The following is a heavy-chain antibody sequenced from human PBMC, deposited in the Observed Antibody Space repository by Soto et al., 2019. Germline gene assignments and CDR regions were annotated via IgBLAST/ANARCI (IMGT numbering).Heavy chain of an antibody. D-gene: IGHD6-13*01. CDR1: GGTIISYG. J-gene: IGHJ1*01. V-gene: IGHV4-59*01. Sequence: SSETLSLTWTVAGGTIISYGGSWIRKPTGKGLEWIGYIYYSGSTNYNPSLKSRVTISVDTSKNQFSLKLSSVTAADTAVYYCARVEQQLVQGSEYFQHWGQGTLVTVSS. CDR2: IYYSGST. CDR3: ARVEQQLVQGSEYFQH.